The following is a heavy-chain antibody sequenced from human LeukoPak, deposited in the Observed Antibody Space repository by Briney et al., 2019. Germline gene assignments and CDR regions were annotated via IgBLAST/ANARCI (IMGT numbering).Heavy chain of an antibody. CDR2: ISGSGGDT. CDR3: AKELIILPTGTVAFDF. D-gene: IGHD1-1*01. CDR1: RFTFSTNA. V-gene: IGHV3-23*01. Sequence: GGSLRLSCAASRFTFSTNAMSWVRQAPGKGLEWVSAISGSGGDTYYADSVKGRFTISRDNSKNTLYLQMNSLRAEDTAVYYCAKELIILPTGTVAFDFWGQGTMVPVSS. J-gene: IGHJ3*01.